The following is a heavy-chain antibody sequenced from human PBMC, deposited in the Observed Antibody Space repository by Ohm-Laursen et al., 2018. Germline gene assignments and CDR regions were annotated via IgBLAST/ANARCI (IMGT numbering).Heavy chain of an antibody. Sequence: SLRLSCTASGFTFRSYAMSWVRQAPGKGLEWVSTGGGGTTFYADSVKGRFTISRDNSKSTLYLQMNSLRAEDTAVYYCAKDPWIQPLWGQGTLVTVSS. CDR1: GFTFRSYA. CDR2: GGGGTT. J-gene: IGHJ4*02. V-gene: IGHV3-23*01. CDR3: AKDPWIQPL. D-gene: IGHD5-18*01.